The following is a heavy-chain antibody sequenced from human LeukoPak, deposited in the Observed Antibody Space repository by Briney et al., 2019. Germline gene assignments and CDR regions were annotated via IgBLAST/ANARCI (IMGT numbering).Heavy chain of an antibody. CDR3: ATVNYYGSGSYPPDY. J-gene: IGHJ4*02. CDR1: GYTFTGYY. V-gene: IGHV1-2*02. Sequence: VASVKVSCKASGYTFTGYYMHWVRQAPGQGLEWMGWINPNSGGTNYAQKFQGRVTMTRDTSISTAYMGLSRLRSDDTAVYYCATVNYYGSGSYPPDYWGQGTLVTVSS. CDR2: INPNSGGT. D-gene: IGHD3-10*01.